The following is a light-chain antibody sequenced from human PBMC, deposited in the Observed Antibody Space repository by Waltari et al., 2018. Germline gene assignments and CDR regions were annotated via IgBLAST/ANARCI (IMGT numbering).Light chain of an antibody. CDR3: ASWDDRLSGYV. Sequence: QSVLTQPPAASGTPGQRVPISCSGSRSTIGNKLVYLYQQFPGTAPKLLIYKNYERPSGVPDRFSGSRSGTSASLAISGLRSEDEADYYCASWDDRLSGYVFGPGTKVIVL. CDR1: RSTIGNKL. CDR2: KNY. V-gene: IGLV1-47*01. J-gene: IGLJ1*01.